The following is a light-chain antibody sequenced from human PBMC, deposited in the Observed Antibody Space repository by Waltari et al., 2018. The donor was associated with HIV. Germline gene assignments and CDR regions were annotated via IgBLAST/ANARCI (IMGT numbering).Light chain of an antibody. J-gene: IGLJ1*01. Sequence: SYDLTQPPAVSVSPGQTARNTCYGDTLSNQYSYWYQQKSGQAPVLVIFRDIERPSVIPERFSGSRSGATVTLTISGVQAEDEADYYCQSADNSGTYVFATGTQVTVL. CDR3: QSADNSGTYV. CDR2: RDI. CDR1: TLSNQY. V-gene: IGLV3-25*03.